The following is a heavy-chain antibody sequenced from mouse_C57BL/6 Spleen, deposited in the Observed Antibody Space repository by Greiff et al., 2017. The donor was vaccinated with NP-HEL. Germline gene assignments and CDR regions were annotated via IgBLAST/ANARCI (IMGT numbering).Heavy chain of an antibody. Sequence: QVQLKQSGPELVKPGASVKISCKASGYAFSSSWMNWVKQRPGKGLEWIGRIYPGDGDTNYNGKFKGKATLTADKSSSTAYMQLSSLTSEDSAVYFCARSDWDAYFDYWGQGTTLTVSS. CDR3: ARSDWDAYFDY. J-gene: IGHJ2*01. D-gene: IGHD4-1*01. CDR1: GYAFSSSW. CDR2: IYPGDGDT. V-gene: IGHV1-82*01.